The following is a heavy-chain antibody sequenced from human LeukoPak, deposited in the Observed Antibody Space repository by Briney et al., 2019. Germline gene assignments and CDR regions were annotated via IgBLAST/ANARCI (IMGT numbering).Heavy chain of an antibody. V-gene: IGHV4-59*08. CDR3: ASNRYCSGGSCYPDYYGMDV. Sequence: SETLSLTCTVSGGSISSYYWSWIRQPPGKGLEWIGYIYYSGSTNYNPSLKSRVTISVDTSKNQFSLKLSSVTAADTAVYYCASNRYCSGGSCYPDYYGMDVWGQGTTVTVSS. D-gene: IGHD2-15*01. J-gene: IGHJ6*02. CDR2: IYYSGST. CDR1: GGSISSYY.